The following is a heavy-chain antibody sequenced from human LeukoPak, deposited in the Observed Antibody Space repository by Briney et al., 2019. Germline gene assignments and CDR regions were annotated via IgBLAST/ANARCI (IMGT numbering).Heavy chain of an antibody. CDR2: IKQDGSEK. D-gene: IGHD3-10*01. J-gene: IGHJ4*02. CDR3: ARHMVRGVFDY. V-gene: IGHV3-7*01. CDR1: GFTFSSYE. Sequence: GGSLRLSCAASGFTFSSYEMNWVRQAPGKGLEWVANIKQDGSEKYYVDSVKGRFTISRDNAKNSLYLQMNSLRAEDTAVYYCARHMVRGVFDYWGQGTLVTVSS.